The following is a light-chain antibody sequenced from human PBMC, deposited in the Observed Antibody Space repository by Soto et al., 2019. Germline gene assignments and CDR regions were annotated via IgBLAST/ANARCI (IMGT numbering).Light chain of an antibody. V-gene: IGKV3D-20*02. Sequence: PGERVTLSCRASQSVSSSYLTWYQQKPGQAPRLLIYGASTRATSIPARFSGSGSGTDFTLTISSLQPEDFAVYYCQQRSNWPRATFGQGTRLEIK. CDR2: GAS. CDR3: QQRSNWPRAT. J-gene: IGKJ5*01. CDR1: QSVSSSY.